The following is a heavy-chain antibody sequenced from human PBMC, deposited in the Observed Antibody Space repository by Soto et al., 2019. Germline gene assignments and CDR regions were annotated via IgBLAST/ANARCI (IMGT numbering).Heavy chain of an antibody. Sequence: QVQLVQSGAEVKKPGSSVKVSCKASGGTFSNYPISWVRQAPGQGLEWMGGIIPIFGTVNYAQKFQGRVTITADESTSTAYMELRSLRSEDTAVSYCARGTQRWLHLWYFGLWCRGTRVTVSS. CDR3: ARGTQRWLHLWYFGL. CDR2: IIPIFGTV. D-gene: IGHD5-12*01. CDR1: GGTFSNYP. J-gene: IGHJ2*01. V-gene: IGHV1-69*12.